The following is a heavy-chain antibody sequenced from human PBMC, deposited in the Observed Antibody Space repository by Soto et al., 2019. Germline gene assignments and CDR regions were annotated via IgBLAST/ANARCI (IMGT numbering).Heavy chain of an antibody. D-gene: IGHD4-17*01. J-gene: IGHJ4*02. V-gene: IGHV3-33*01. CDR2: IWYDGSNK. CDR3: ARDTVITRHFDY. CDR1: GFTFSSYG. Sequence: QVQLVESGGGVVQPGRSLRLSCAASGFTFSSYGMHWVRQAPGKGLEWVAVIWYDGSNKYYADSVKGRFTISRDNSKNTLYLQMNTLRAEDTAVYYCARDTVITRHFDYWGQGTLVTVSS.